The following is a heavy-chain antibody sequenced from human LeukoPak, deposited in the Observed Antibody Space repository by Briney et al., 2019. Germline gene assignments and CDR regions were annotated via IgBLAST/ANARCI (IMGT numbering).Heavy chain of an antibody. CDR3: ARERRIVAGVYFDY. CDR1: GGSISSGSYY. J-gene: IGHJ4*02. V-gene: IGHV4-61*02. D-gene: IGHD2-15*01. Sequence: PSETLSLTCTVSGGSISSGSYYWSWIRQPAGKGLEWIGRIYTSGSTNYNPSLKSRVTISVDTSKNQFSLKLSSVTAADTAVYYCARERRIVAGVYFDYWGQGTLVTVSS. CDR2: IYTSGST.